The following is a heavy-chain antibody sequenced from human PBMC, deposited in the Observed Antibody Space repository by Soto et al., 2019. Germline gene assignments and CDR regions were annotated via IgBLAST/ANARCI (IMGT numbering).Heavy chain of an antibody. D-gene: IGHD3-10*01. CDR1: GFTFSSYA. CDR2: ISSNGGST. CDR3: AKSITMVRGVIDY. Sequence: PGGSLRLSCAASGFTFSSYAMHWVRQAPGKGLEYVSAISSNGGSTYYANSVKGRFTISRDNSKNTLYLQMGSLRAEDMAVYYCAKSITMVRGVIDYWGQGTLVTVSS. V-gene: IGHV3-64*01. J-gene: IGHJ4*02.